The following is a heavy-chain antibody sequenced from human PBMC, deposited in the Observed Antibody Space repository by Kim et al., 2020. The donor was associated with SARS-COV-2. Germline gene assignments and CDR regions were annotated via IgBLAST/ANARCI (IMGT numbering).Heavy chain of an antibody. CDR1: GFTFSIFG. Sequence: GGSLRLSCAASGFTFSIFGMHWARQAPGKGLEWVAVISYDGSMKFSADSVKGRFNISRDNSKNTLYLQMNSRRPDDTAVYYCAKDVGGYGGSSYYFDSW. D-gene: IGHD1-26*01. J-gene: IGHJ4*01. CDR2: ISYDGSMK. V-gene: IGHV3-30*18. CDR3: AKDVGGYGGSSYYFDS.